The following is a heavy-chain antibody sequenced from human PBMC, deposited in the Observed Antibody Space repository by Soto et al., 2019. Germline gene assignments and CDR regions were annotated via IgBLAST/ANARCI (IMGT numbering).Heavy chain of an antibody. CDR1: GFTFSSYS. Sequence: GGSLRLSCAASGFTFSSYSMNWVRQAPGKGLEWVSSISSSSTYIYYADSVKGRFTISRDNAKNSLYLQMNSLRDEDTAVYYCARAQDYYYDSSGLFDYWGQGTLVTVSS. D-gene: IGHD3-22*01. CDR2: ISSSSTYI. J-gene: IGHJ4*02. V-gene: IGHV3-21*01. CDR3: ARAQDYYYDSSGLFDY.